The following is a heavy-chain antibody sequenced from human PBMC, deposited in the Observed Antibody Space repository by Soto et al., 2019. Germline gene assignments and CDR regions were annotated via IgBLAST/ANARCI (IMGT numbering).Heavy chain of an antibody. V-gene: IGHV3-49*04. CDR1: RFTFGEFS. CDR2: IASNADGGTT. D-gene: IGHD1-26*01. CDR3: SRGKYTGRTRDYFFGMDV. Sequence: GGSLRLSCTASRFTFGEFSIHWVRQSPGTGLEWVGFIASNADGGTTEYAASVKGRFTISRDDSQRIAYLQMNSLKIEDTAVYYCSRGKYTGRTRDYFFGMDVWGQGTTVTVSS. J-gene: IGHJ6*02.